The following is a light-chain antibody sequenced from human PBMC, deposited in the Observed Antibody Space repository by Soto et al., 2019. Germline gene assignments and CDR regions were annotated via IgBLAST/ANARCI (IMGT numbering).Light chain of an antibody. CDR3: QQRYSTPIT. V-gene: IGKV1-39*01. Sequence: DIQMTQSPSSMSASVGDRVTITFSASQSISSYLNWYHQKQGKAPKXXIYAASSLQSGVPSRFSGSGSGTDLTITISGLKPEDGETDECQQRYSTPITFGQGTRLEI. CDR2: AAS. J-gene: IGKJ5*01. CDR1: QSISSY.